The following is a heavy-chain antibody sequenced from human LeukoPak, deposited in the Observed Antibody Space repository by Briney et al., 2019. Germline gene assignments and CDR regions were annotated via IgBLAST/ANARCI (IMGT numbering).Heavy chain of an antibody. CDR2: IYYSGST. CDR3: ARGHSRSSYYFDY. J-gene: IGHJ4*02. Sequence: PSETLSLTCTVSGGSISSYYWSWIRQPPGKGLEWIGYIYYSGSTNYNPSLKSRVTISVDTSKNQFSLKLSSVTAADTAVYYCARGHSRSSYYFDYWGQGTLVTVSS. CDR1: GGSISSYY. D-gene: IGHD6-13*01. V-gene: IGHV4-59*12.